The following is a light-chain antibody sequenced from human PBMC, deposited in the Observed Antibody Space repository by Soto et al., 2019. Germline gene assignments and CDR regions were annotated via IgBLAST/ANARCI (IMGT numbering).Light chain of an antibody. CDR3: QSYDTSLSEV. V-gene: IGLV1-40*01. CDR1: SSNIGAVYD. J-gene: IGLJ3*02. Sequence: QSVLTQPPSVSGAPGQRVTISCTGNSSNIGAVYDVHWYQQLPGTAPKLLIYGNNNRPSGVPDRFFGSKSGTSASLAINGLQAEDEAGYYCQSYDTSLSEVFGGGTKLTVL. CDR2: GNN.